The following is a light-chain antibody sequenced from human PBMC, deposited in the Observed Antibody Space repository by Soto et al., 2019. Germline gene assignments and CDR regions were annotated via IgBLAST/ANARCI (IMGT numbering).Light chain of an antibody. Sequence: DIQMTQSPSSLSASVGYRFTITCRASLAISHYVNWYQQKPGKAPKLLISDASNLQTGVPSRFSGTASGSDFTFTISSLQPEDFATYYCQQLNSYPITFGQGTRLEIK. CDR1: LAISHY. CDR3: QQLNSYPIT. CDR2: DAS. J-gene: IGKJ5*01. V-gene: IGKV1-33*01.